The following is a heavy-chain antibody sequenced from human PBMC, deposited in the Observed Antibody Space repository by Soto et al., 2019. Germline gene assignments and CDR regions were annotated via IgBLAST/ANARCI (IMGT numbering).Heavy chain of an antibody. D-gene: IGHD2-21*02. CDR2: MNPNSGNT. CDR3: ARPQGSGDCYYQYYYYYYGMDV. CDR1: GYTFTSYD. J-gene: IGHJ6*02. V-gene: IGHV1-8*01. Sequence: QVQLVQSGAEVKKPGASVKVSCKASGYTFTSYDINWVRQATGQGLEWMGWMNPNSGNTGYAQKFQGRDTRTRNTAISTAYMERSSLRSEDTAVYYCARPQGSGDCYYQYYYYYYGMDVWGQGTTVTVSS.